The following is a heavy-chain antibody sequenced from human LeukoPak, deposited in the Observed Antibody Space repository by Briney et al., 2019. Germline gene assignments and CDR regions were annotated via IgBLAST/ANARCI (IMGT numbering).Heavy chain of an antibody. CDR3: ARGDYYDGGGRNWFDP. V-gene: IGHV4-4*07. CDR1: GGSMIDYY. D-gene: IGHD3-16*01. J-gene: IGHJ5*02. CDR2: IHTSGTT. Sequence: SETLSLTCTVSGGSMIDYYWSFVRQSAGKGLEWMGRIHTSGTTFFNPSLKGRITMSVDTSLNQFSLRLSSVTAADTAVYFCARGDYYDGGGRNWFDPWGQGTLVTVSS.